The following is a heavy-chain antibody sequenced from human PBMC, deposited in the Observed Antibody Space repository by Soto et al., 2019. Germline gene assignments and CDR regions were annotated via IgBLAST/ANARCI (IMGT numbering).Heavy chain of an antibody. V-gene: IGHV1-18*01. D-gene: IGHD2-8*01. CDR3: ARDPYHVLMVNAPNLYGMDV. CDR1: SYTFTTSD. J-gene: IGHJ6*02. CDR2: IITYNGNT. Sequence: QVQLVQYGAEVKKPGASVKVSCMASSYTFTTSDISWVRQAPGQGIEWMGRIITYNGNTNYPQSLQGRLTMTTDTSTTTAYMELRSLRSDDTAVYYCARDPYHVLMVNAPNLYGMDVWGQGTTVTVSS.